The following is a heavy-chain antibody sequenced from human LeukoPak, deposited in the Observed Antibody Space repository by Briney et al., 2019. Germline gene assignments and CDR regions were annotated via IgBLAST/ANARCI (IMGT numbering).Heavy chain of an antibody. V-gene: IGHV1-2*02. CDR1: GYTFTVYY. CDR3: ARDRGEADIVVVVAATSWFDP. J-gene: IGHJ5*02. Sequence: ASVTVSCKASGYTFTVYYMHWVRQAPGQGLEWMGWINPNSGGTNYAQKFQGRVTMTRDTSISTAYLELSRLRSDDTAVYYCARDRGEADIVVVVAATSWFDPWGQGTLVTVSS. D-gene: IGHD2-15*01. CDR2: INPNSGGT.